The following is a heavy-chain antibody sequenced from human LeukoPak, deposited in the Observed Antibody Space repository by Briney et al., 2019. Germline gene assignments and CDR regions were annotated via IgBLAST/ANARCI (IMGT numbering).Heavy chain of an antibody. Sequence: GASVKVSCKASGYTFTGYYMHWVRQAPGQGLEWMGWINPNSGGTNFAQKFQGRGTLTRDTSISTAYMELSRLRSDDTAVYYCASALNYYDSTSQEGNWGQGTLVTVSS. V-gene: IGHV1-2*02. CDR3: ASALNYYDSTSQEGN. CDR2: INPNSGGT. J-gene: IGHJ4*02. D-gene: IGHD3-22*01. CDR1: GYTFTGYY.